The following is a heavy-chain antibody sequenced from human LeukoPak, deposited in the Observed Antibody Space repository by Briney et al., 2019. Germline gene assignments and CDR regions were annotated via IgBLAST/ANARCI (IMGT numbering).Heavy chain of an antibody. D-gene: IGHD3-3*01. V-gene: IGHV1-8*03. CDR2: MNPNSGNT. CDR3: ARGAADFWSGYYKGYYYYYMDV. Sequence: ASVKVSCKASGYTFTSYDINWVRQATGQGLEWMGWMNPNSGNTGYAQKFQGRVTITRNTSISTAYMELSSLRSEDTAVYYCARGAADFWSGYYKGYYYYYMDVWGKGTTVTVSS. J-gene: IGHJ6*03. CDR1: GYTFTSYD.